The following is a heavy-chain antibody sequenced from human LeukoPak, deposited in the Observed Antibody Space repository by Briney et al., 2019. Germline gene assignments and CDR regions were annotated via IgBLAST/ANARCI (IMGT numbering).Heavy chain of an antibody. CDR1: GFTFTRYW. CDR3: ARDWAHFDY. V-gene: IGHV3-7*01. CDR2: IKPDGSEK. J-gene: IGHJ4*02. D-gene: IGHD7-27*01. Sequence: GGSLRLSCATSGFTFTRYWMAWIRQSPGKGLEWVANIKPDGSEKYYVDSVKGRFTISRDNAKNSLYLQMNSLRAEDTAVYYCARDWAHFDYWGQGTLVTVSS.